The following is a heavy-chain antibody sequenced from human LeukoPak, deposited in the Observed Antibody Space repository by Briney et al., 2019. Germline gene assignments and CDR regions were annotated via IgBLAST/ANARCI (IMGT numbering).Heavy chain of an antibody. Sequence: SETLSLTCTVSGGSISSDTYYWGWIRQPPGKGLDWIGTIYYSGYTYYNPSLSSRVIISVDTSKNQFSLRLSSVTAADTAIYYCAKHYHNDAQASFHYWGQGTLVTVSS. CDR2: IYYSGYT. CDR1: GGSISSDTYY. J-gene: IGHJ4*02. D-gene: IGHD3-22*01. CDR3: AKHYHNDAQASFHY. V-gene: IGHV4-39*01.